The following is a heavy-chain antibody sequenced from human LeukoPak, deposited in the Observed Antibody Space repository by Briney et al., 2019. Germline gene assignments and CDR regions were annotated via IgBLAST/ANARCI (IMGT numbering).Heavy chain of an antibody. CDR3: AREGITMIV. CDR2: INHSGST. CDR1: GGSFSGYY. V-gene: IGHV4-34*01. Sequence: SETLSLTCAVYGGSFSGYYWSWIRQPPGKGLEWIGEINHSGSTNYNPSLKSRVTISVDTSKNQFSPKLSSVTAADTAVYYCAREGITMIVWGQGTLVTVSS. D-gene: IGHD3-22*01. J-gene: IGHJ4*02.